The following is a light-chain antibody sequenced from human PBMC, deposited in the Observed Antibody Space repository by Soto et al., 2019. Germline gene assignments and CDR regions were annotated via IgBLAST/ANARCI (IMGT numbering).Light chain of an antibody. CDR3: QQADSFPLT. CDR2: GAS. CDR1: QDISTL. J-gene: IGKJ4*01. Sequence: IRMTQSPSSFSASTGDTVTITCRASQDISTLLAWYQQKPGKAPKLLIYGASTLESGVPSRFSGRGSGTDFTLTISSLQPEDFATYFCQQADSFPLTFGGGTKVEIK. V-gene: IGKV1D-12*01.